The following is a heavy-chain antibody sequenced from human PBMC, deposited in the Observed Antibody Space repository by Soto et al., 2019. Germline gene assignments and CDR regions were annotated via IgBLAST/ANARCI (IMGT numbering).Heavy chain of an antibody. CDR1: GYTLTELS. V-gene: IGHV1-24*01. D-gene: IGHD3-16*01. CDR3: ATGPLGYNWFDP. J-gene: IGHJ5*02. CDR2: FDPEDGET. Sequence: ASVKVSCKVSGYTLTELSMHWVRQAPGKGLEWMGGFDPEDGETIYAQKFQGRVTMTEDTSTDTAYMELSSLRSEDTAVYYCATGPLGYNWFDPWGQGTLVTVSS.